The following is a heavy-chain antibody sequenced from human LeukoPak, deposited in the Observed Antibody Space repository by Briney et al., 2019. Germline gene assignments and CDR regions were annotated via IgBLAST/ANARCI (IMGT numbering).Heavy chain of an antibody. CDR2: ISGSGGST. V-gene: IGHV3-23*01. CDR3: AKGRNYYGSGSYKYYFDY. CDR1: GFTFSSYV. J-gene: IGHJ4*02. Sequence: PGGSLRLSCAASGFTFSSYVMSWVRQAPGKGLEWVSAISGSGGSTYYADSVKGRFTISRDNSKNTLYLQMNSLRAEDTAVYYCAKGRNYYGSGSYKYYFDYWGQGTLVTVSS. D-gene: IGHD3-10*01.